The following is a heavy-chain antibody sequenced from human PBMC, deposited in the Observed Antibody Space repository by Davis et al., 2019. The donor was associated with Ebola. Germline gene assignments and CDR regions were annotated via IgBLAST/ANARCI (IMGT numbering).Heavy chain of an antibody. J-gene: IGHJ6*02. CDR3: ARGWNFLSRHYYYGMDV. Sequence: ESLKISCAASGFTFSNAWMNWVRQPPGKGLEWIGEINHSGSTNYNPSLKSRVTISVDTSTNQFSLKLSSVTAADTAVYYCARGWNFLSRHYYYGMDVWGQGTTVTVSS. CDR1: GFTFSNAW. CDR2: INHSGST. D-gene: IGHD1-7*01. V-gene: IGHV4-34*01.